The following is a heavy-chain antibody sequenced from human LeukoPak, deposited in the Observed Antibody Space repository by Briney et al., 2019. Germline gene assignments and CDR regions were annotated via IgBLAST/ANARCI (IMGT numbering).Heavy chain of an antibody. J-gene: IGHJ4*02. CDR2: IYPGDSDT. Sequence: GESLKISCKGSGYSFTSYWIGWVRQMPGKGLEWMGIIYPGDSDTRYSPSFQGQVTISADKSISTAYLQWSSLKASDTAMYYRARHGVRYYDSSGYYTYDYWGQGTLVTVSS. D-gene: IGHD3-22*01. V-gene: IGHV5-51*01. CDR1: GYSFTSYW. CDR3: ARHGVRYYDSSGYYTYDY.